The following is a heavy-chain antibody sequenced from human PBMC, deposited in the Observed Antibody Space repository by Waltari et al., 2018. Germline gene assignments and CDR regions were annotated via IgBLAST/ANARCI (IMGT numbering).Heavy chain of an antibody. J-gene: IGHJ5*02. V-gene: IGHV3-7*01. D-gene: IGHD6-25*01. CDR2: IKQDGSEK. CDR1: GFPFRSYW. CDR3: ARDGLAAT. Sequence: EVQLVESGGGLVQPGGSLRLSCAASGFPFRSYWMSWVRQAPGKGLEWVANIKQDGSEKYYVDSVKGRFTISRDNAKNSLYLQMNSLRAEDTAVYYCARDGLAATWGQGTLVTVSS.